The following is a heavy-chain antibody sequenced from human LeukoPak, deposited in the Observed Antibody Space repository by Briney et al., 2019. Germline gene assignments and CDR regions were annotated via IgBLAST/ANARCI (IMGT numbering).Heavy chain of an antibody. CDR2: IYYSGST. CDR1: GGSISSSSY. J-gene: IGHJ4*02. Sequence: SETLSLTCTVSGGSISSSSYWGWIRQPPGKGLEWIGSIYYSGSTYYNPSLKSRVTISVDTSKNQFSLKLSSVTAADTAVYYCARQSGSYLPDYWGQGTLVTVSS. D-gene: IGHD1-26*01. V-gene: IGHV4-39*01. CDR3: ARQSGSYLPDY.